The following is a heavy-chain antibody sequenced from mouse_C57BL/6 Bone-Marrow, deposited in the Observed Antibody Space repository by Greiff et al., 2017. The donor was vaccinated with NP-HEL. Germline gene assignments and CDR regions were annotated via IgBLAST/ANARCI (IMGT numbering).Heavy chain of an antibody. V-gene: IGHV6-6*01. Sequence: EVMLVESGGGLVQPGGSMKLSCAASGFTFSDAWMDWVRQSPEKGLEWVAEIRNKANNHATYYAESVKGRFTISRDDSKSSVYLQMNSLRAEDTGIYYCTRELRSPGFAYWGQGTLVTVSA. CDR2: IRNKANNHAT. CDR3: TRELRSPGFAY. D-gene: IGHD1-1*01. CDR1: GFTFSDAW. J-gene: IGHJ3*01.